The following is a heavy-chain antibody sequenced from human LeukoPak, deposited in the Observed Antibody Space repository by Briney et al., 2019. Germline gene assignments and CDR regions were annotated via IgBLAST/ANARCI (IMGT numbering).Heavy chain of an antibody. CDR1: GGTFTSYA. J-gene: IGHJ4*02. CDR2: IIPIFGTA. V-gene: IGHV1-69*13. CDR3: WGGGWKKPFDY. Sequence: ASVKVSCKASGGTFTSYAISWVRQAPGQGLEWMGGIIPIFGTANYAQKFQGRVTITADESTSTAYMELSSLRSEDTAVYYCWGGGWKKPFDYWGQGTLVTVSS. D-gene: IGHD2-21*01.